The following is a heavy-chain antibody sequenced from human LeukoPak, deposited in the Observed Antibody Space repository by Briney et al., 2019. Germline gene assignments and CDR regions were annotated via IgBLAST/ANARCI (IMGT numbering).Heavy chain of an antibody. CDR3: AKLSSVRGSGSSDY. J-gene: IGHJ4*02. Sequence: PGGSLRLSCAASGFTVSSNYMSWVRQAPGKGLEWVSVIYSGGSTYYADSVKGRFTISRDNSKDTLYLQMNSLRAEDTAVYYCAKLSSVRGSGSSDYWGQGTLVTVSS. V-gene: IGHV3-53*01. CDR2: IYSGGST. D-gene: IGHD3-10*01. CDR1: GFTVSSNY.